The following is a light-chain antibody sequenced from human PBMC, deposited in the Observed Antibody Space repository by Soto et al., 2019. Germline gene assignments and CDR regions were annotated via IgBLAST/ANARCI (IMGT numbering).Light chain of an antibody. V-gene: IGKV3-20*01. J-gene: IGKJ4*01. CDR1: QSISGNY. Sequence: EIVLTQSPGTLSLSPGERVTLSCRASQSISGNYLAWYQHKPGQAPRLLISGTYTRATGIPDRFSGSGSGTDFSLTISRLEPEDFAVYYCQQYNNWPPLTFGGGTKVEIK. CDR2: GTY. CDR3: QQYNNWPPLT.